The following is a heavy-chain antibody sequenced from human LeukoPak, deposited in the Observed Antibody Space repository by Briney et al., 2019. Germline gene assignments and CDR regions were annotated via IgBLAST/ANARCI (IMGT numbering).Heavy chain of an antibody. CDR3: ARADYYHYGMDV. Sequence: SETLSLTCSVSGGSVSSGNYYWSWIRQPPGKGLEWIGYIYYSGSTNYNPSLKSRVTISVDTLKNQFSLKLRSMTAADTAVYYCARADYYHYGMDVWGKGTTVTVPS. V-gene: IGHV4-61*01. J-gene: IGHJ6*04. CDR2: IYYSGST. CDR1: GGSVSSGNYY.